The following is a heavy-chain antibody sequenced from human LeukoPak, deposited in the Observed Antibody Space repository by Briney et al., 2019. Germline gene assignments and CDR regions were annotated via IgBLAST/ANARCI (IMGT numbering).Heavy chain of an antibody. CDR2: IYYSGST. J-gene: IGHJ2*01. CDR1: GGSISSYY. D-gene: IGHD6-13*01. V-gene: IGHV4-59*12. CDR3: ARDQGAAAGPHWYFDL. Sequence: PSETLSLTCTVSGGSISSYYWSWIRQPPGKGLEWIGYIYYSGSTNYNPSLKSRVTISVDTSKNQFSLKLSSVTAADTAVYYCARDQGAAAGPHWYFDLWGRGTLVTVSS.